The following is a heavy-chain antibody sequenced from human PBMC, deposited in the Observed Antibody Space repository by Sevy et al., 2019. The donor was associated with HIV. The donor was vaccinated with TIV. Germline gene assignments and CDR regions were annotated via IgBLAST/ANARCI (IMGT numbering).Heavy chain of an antibody. D-gene: IGHD2-8*02. CDR3: AKDSDTVRATCYFDY. J-gene: IGHJ4*02. CDR2: ISGSGGSST. V-gene: IGHV3-23*01. CDR1: GFTFSTYA. Sequence: GGSLRLSCAVSGFTFSTYAMSWVRQAPGKGLEWVSAISGSGGSSTYYADSLKSRFTISRDNSNNTLYLQMNSLSAEDTAVYYCAKDSDTVRATCYFDYWGQGTLVTVSS.